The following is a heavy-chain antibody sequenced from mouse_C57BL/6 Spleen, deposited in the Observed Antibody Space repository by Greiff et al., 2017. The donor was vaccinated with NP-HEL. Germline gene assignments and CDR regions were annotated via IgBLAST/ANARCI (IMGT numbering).Heavy chain of an antibody. D-gene: IGHD1-1*01. CDR3: ARDRGDGSGYAMDY. J-gene: IGHJ4*01. CDR1: GYSITSGYY. Sequence: EVKLQESGPGLVKPSQSLSLTCSVTGYSITSGYYWNWIRQFPGNKLEWMGYISYDGSNNYNPSLKNRISITRDTSKNQFFLKLNSVTTEDTATYYCARDRGDGSGYAMDYWGQGTSVTVSS. V-gene: IGHV3-6*01. CDR2: ISYDGSN.